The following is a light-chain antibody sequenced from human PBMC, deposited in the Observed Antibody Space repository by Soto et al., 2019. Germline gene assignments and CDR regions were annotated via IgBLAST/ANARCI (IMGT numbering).Light chain of an antibody. J-gene: IGLJ1*01. V-gene: IGLV2-11*01. CDR2: DVN. CDR3: CSYAGEYKYV. Sequence: QSVLTQPRSVSGSPGQSVTISCTGSSSDVGAYNFASWYQQHPGAAPKLLIHDVNKRPPGVPDRFSASKSGNTASLTISGLQAEEEADYYCCSYAGEYKYVFGSGTKVTVL. CDR1: SSDVGAYNF.